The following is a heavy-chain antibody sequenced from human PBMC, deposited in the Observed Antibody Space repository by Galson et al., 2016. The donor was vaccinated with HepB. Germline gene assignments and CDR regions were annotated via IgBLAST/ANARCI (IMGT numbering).Heavy chain of an antibody. J-gene: IGHJ3*02. Sequence: ETLSLTCTVSGVSIRSHYWSWIRQPAGKGLEWIGRTHISGINNYNPSLASRLSMSINTTESQFSLHLNSVTAADTAVYYCAKGGTTYYDILTGAGDAFDIWGQGTMVTVSS. CDR2: THISGIN. V-gene: IGHV4-4*07. CDR1: GVSIRSHY. D-gene: IGHD3-9*01. CDR3: AKGGTTYYDILTGAGDAFDI.